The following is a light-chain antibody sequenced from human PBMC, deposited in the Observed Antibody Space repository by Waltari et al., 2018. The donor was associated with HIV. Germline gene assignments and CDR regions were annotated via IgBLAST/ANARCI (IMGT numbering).Light chain of an antibody. CDR1: SSNIGAHYG. V-gene: IGLV1-40*01. J-gene: IGLJ3*02. CDR2: SDH. CDR3: QSFDNSLSAVL. Sequence: QSVLTQPPSVSGAPGQTVTISCTGSSSNIGAHYGVNWYQQRPGTVPRLLIFSDHNRPSGVPDRFSGSRSGTSASLAITGLQAEDESDYYCQSFDNSLSAVLFGGGTKLTVL.